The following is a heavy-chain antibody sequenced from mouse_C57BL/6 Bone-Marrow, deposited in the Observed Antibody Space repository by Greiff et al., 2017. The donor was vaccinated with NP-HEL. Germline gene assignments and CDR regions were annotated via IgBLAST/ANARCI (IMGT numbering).Heavy chain of an antibody. CDR3: AREITTPYGAMDY. J-gene: IGHJ4*01. V-gene: IGHV3-6*01. CDR1: GYSITSGYY. Sequence: EVKLQESGPGLVKPSQSLSLTCSVTGYSITSGYYWNWIRQFPGNKLEWMGYISYDGSNNYNPSLKNRISITRDTSKNQFFLKLNSVTTEDTATYYCAREITTPYGAMDYWGQGTSVTVSS. D-gene: IGHD1-1*01. CDR2: ISYDGSN.